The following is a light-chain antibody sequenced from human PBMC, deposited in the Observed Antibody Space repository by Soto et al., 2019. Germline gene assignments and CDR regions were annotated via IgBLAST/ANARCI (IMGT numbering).Light chain of an antibody. V-gene: IGKV1-39*01. CDR3: QQNFSIPIT. Sequence: DIQMTPSPSSLSASLGDRVTITCRASQSISPYLNWYHQKPGKAPDLLIYAASSLKSGVPSRFSGSGSGTHFTLTITGLQPADFATYYCQQNFSIPITFGQGTRLEI. J-gene: IGKJ5*01. CDR1: QSISPY. CDR2: AAS.